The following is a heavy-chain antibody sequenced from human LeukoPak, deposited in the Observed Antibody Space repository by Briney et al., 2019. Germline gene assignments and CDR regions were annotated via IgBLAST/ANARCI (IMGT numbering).Heavy chain of an antibody. Sequence: PGGSLRLSCAASGFTFSSYAMSWVRQAPGKGLEWVSAISGSGGSTYYADSVKGRFTISRDNSKNTLYLQMNSLRAEDTAVYYCAKDEGYCSSTSCYEGYWGQGTLVTVSS. J-gene: IGHJ4*02. CDR2: ISGSGGST. CDR3: AKDEGYCSSTSCYEGY. CDR1: GFTFSSYA. D-gene: IGHD2-2*01. V-gene: IGHV3-23*01.